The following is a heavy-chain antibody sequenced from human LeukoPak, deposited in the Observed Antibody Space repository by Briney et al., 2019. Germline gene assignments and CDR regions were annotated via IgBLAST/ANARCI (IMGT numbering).Heavy chain of an antibody. J-gene: IGHJ3*02. CDR1: GFTFSSYA. V-gene: IGHV3-23*01. D-gene: IGHD1-26*01. CDR3: VTQSGSYYTI. Sequence: GGSLRLSCAASGFTFSSYAMSWVRQAPGKGLEWVSAISGSGDRTYYADSVKGRFTISRDNSKNTLYLQMSSLRAEDTAVYYCVTQSGSYYTIWGQGTMVTVSS. CDR2: ISGSGDRT.